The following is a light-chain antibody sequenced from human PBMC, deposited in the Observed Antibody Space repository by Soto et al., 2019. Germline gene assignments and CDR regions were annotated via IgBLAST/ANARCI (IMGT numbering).Light chain of an antibody. CDR2: AAS. CDR3: QQYYSYPLVT. CDR1: QGISSY. J-gene: IGKJ5*01. Sequence: AIRTTQSPSSFSASTGDRVTITCRASQGISSYLAWYQQKPGKAPKLLIYAASTLQSGVPSRFSGSGSGTDFTLTISCLQSEDFATYYCQQYYSYPLVTFGQGTRLEIK. V-gene: IGKV1-8*01.